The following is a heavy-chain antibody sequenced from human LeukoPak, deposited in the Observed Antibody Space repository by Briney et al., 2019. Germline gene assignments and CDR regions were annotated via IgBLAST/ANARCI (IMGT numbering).Heavy chain of an antibody. Sequence: SETLSLTCAVYGGSFSGYYWSWIRQPPGKGLEWIGEINHSGSTNYNPSLKSRVTISVDTSKNQFSLKLSSVTAADTAAYYCARGESTYYDFWSGYQPEIWGQGTLVTVSS. D-gene: IGHD3-3*01. CDR1: GGSFSGYY. J-gene: IGHJ4*02. CDR2: INHSGST. CDR3: ARGESTYYDFWSGYQPEI. V-gene: IGHV4-34*01.